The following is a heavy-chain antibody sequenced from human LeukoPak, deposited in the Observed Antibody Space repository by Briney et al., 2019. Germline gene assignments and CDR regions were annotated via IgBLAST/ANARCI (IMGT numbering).Heavy chain of an antibody. D-gene: IGHD3-3*01. CDR2: IKQDGTEK. Sequence: GSLRLSFAASGFSFNYFWMSWVRQAPGKGLEWVANIKQDGTEKYYSDSVKGRFTISRDNDKKSLYLQMNSLRAEDTAVYYCARDAEVGTLFGVLSRYNWFDPWGQGALVTVSS. V-gene: IGHV3-7*01. CDR3: ARDAEVGTLFGVLSRYNWFDP. CDR1: GFSFNYFW. J-gene: IGHJ5*02.